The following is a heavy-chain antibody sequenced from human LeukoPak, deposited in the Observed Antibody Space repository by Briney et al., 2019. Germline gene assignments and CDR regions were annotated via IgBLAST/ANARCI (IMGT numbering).Heavy chain of an antibody. J-gene: IGHJ3*02. CDR2: INPNSGGT. CDR1: GYTFTSYH. Sequence: SVRVSCKASGYTFTSYHMHWVRQAPGQGLEWMGWINPNSGGTNYAQKFQGWVTMTRDTSISTAYMELSRLRSDDTAVYYCARGGITGTTRGPTRLNDAFDIWGQGTMVTVSS. CDR3: ARGGITGTTRGPTRLNDAFDI. D-gene: IGHD1-20*01. V-gene: IGHV1-2*04.